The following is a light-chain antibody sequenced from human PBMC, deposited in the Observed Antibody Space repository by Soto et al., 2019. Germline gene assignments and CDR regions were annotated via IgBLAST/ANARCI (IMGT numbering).Light chain of an antibody. Sequence: EIVLTQSPGTLSLSPGERATLSCGASQSVDSSFLAWYQHQPGQAPRLLIYGASSRAFGVPDRFSGSGSGTDFTLTISRLEPEDFAVYYCHQYDDGPYTFGQGTKVEI. CDR2: GAS. V-gene: IGKV3-20*01. J-gene: IGKJ2*01. CDR3: HQYDDGPYT. CDR1: QSVDSSF.